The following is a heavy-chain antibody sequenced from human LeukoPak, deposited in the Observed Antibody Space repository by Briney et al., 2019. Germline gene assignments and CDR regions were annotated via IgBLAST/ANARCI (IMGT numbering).Heavy chain of an antibody. CDR3: ARGIGGVHFDY. Sequence: SETLSLTCAVYGGSFSGYYWSWIRQPPGKGLEWIGEINHSGSTNYNPSLKSRVTISVDTSKNQFSLKLSSATAADTAVYYCARGIGGVHFDYWGQGTLVTVSS. J-gene: IGHJ4*02. V-gene: IGHV4-34*01. CDR2: INHSGST. D-gene: IGHD2-8*01. CDR1: GGSFSGYY.